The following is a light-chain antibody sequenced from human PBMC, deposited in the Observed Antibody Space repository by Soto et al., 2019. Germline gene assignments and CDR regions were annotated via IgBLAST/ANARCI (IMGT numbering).Light chain of an antibody. CDR1: SSDVGAYNY. Sequence: QSVLTQPPSASGSPGQSVTISCTGTSSDVGAYNYVSWYQQHPGKAPKLMIYEVSKRPSGVPDRFSGSKSGNTASLTVSGLQAEDEADYYCSSYAGNSIVLFGGGTKVTVL. V-gene: IGLV2-8*01. CDR3: SSYAGNSIVL. J-gene: IGLJ3*02. CDR2: EVS.